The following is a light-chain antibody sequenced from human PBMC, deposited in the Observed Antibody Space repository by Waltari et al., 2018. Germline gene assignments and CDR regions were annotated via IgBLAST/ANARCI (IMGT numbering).Light chain of an antibody. CDR3: QQYNNWPRT. Sequence: EILMTQSPATLSVSPGERVTLSCTASESVSTSLAWYQQKPGQAPRLLIYGTSTRATGIPARFSGSGSGTEFTLTISSMQSEDFAVYYCQQYNNWPRTFGQGTKLESK. CDR2: GTS. J-gene: IGKJ2*01. CDR1: ESVSTS. V-gene: IGKV3-15*01.